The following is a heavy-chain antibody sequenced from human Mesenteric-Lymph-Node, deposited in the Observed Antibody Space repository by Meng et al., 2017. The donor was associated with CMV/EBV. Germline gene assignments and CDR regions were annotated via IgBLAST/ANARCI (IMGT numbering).Heavy chain of an antibody. Sequence: SETLSLTCIVSDSSISSGYFWGWIRQPPGKGLEWIGTMSHSGNTYYYTPSLKSRVTISIDTSLNQFSLKLKSVTAADTAIYYCARAYCVPNGCYTIDYWGQGTLVTVSS. CDR1: DSSISSGYF. V-gene: IGHV4-38-2*02. CDR3: ARAYCVPNGCYTIDY. D-gene: IGHD2-2*02. CDR2: MSHSGNTY. J-gene: IGHJ4*02.